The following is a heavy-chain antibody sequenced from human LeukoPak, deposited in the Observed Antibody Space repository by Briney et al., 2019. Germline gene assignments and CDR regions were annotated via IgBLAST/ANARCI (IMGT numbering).Heavy chain of an antibody. Sequence: GGSLRLSCAASGFTFSSYAMSWVRQAPGKGLEWVSAISGSGGSTYYADSVKGRFTISRDNSKNTLYLQMNSLRAEDTAVYYCARERPYYYDSSGYYSSGAGYGMDVWGQGTTVTVSS. V-gene: IGHV3-23*01. D-gene: IGHD3-22*01. CDR3: ARERPYYYDSSGYYSSGAGYGMDV. J-gene: IGHJ6*02. CDR1: GFTFSSYA. CDR2: ISGSGGST.